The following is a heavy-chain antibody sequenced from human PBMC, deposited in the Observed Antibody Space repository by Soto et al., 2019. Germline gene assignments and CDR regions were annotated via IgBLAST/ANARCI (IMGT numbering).Heavy chain of an antibody. CDR3: ARRIEAQTGYYYYALDV. Sequence: PGESLKISCKGSGYSFSDYWISWVRQMPGKGLEWVARIDPTDSNAIYSPAFQGHVTVSADKSISTTYLQWSSLKASDTAIYYCARRIEAQTGYYYYALDVWGQGTTVTVSS. V-gene: IGHV5-10-1*01. CDR2: IDPTDSNA. CDR1: GYSFSDYW. J-gene: IGHJ6*02. D-gene: IGHD1-1*01.